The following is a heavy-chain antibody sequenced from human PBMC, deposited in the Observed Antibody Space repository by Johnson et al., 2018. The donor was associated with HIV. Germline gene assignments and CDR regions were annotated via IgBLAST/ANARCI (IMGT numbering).Heavy chain of an antibody. D-gene: IGHD3-3*01. V-gene: IGHV3-30-3*01. CDR1: GFTFSSYA. Sequence: QVQLVESGGGVVQPGRSLRLSCAASGFTFSSYAMHWVRQAPGKGLEWVAVISYDGSNKYYADSVKGRFTISRDNSRNTLYLQMNSLRAEDTAVYYCARDQAIVGVVLASDACDIWGQGTMVTVSS. CDR3: ARDQAIVGVVLASDACDI. CDR2: ISYDGSNK. J-gene: IGHJ3*02.